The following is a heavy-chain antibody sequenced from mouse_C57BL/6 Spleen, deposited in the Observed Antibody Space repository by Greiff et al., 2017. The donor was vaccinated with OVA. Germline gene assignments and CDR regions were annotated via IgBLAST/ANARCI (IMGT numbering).Heavy chain of an antibody. CDR3: ARSEEDGYYEGYAMDY. V-gene: IGHV1-85*01. CDR1: GYTFTSYA. J-gene: IGHJ4*01. D-gene: IGHD2-3*01. Sequence: VQLQQSGPELVKPGASVKLSCKASGYTFTSYAINWVKQRPGQGLEWIGWIYPRDGSTKYNEKFKGKATLTVDTSSSTAYMELHSLTSEDSAVYFCARSEEDGYYEGYAMDYWGQGTSVTVSS. CDR2: IYPRDGST.